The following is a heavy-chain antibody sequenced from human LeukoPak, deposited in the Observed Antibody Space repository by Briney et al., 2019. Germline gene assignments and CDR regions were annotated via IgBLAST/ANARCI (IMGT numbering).Heavy chain of an antibody. J-gene: IGHJ4*02. CDR3: ARLGGSYYVDY. V-gene: IGHV3-53*04. CDR2: IYSGGTT. CDR1: GFTVSSNY. D-gene: IGHD1-26*01. Sequence: PGGSLRLSCAASGFTVSSNYMTWVRQTPGKGLEWVSVIYSGGTTYYADSVKGRFTISRHNSENTLYLQMNSLRAEDTAVYYCARLGGSYYVDYWGQGTLVTVSS.